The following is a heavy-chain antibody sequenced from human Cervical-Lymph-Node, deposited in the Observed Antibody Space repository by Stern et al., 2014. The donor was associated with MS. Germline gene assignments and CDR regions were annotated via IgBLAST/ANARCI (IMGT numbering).Heavy chain of an antibody. CDR2: ISGNNHNI. D-gene: IGHD2-8*01. CDR3: ARGEVYGFDI. Sequence: QEQLVESGAEVKKPGASLKVSCKASGYTFNSYGITWVRQAPGQGLEWMGWISGNNHNINYEKKMEGRLTMTTNISTSTAYMELRSLRSDDTAVYYCARGEVYGFDIWGQGTTVTVTS. CDR1: GYTFNSYG. J-gene: IGHJ3*02. V-gene: IGHV1-18*01.